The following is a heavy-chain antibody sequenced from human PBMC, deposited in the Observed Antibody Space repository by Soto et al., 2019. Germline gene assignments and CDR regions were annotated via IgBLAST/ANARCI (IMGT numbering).Heavy chain of an antibody. J-gene: IGHJ4*02. CDR1: GGTFSSYA. CDR3: ARLRHPDY. V-gene: IGHV1-69*12. CDR2: IIPIFGKA. Sequence: QVQLVQSGAEVKKPGSSVKVSCKASGGTFSSYAISWVRQAPGQGLEWMGGIIPIFGKANYAQKFQGRVTHTADEYTGTANMDRSSLRSEDTAVYYCARLRHPDYWGQGTLVTVST.